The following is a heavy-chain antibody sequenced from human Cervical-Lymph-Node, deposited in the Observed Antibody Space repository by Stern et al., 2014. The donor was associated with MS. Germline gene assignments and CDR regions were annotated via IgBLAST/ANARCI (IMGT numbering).Heavy chain of an antibody. Sequence: VQLVESGAEVTKPGSSVKVSCKASGGTFSKVPSSWVRQAPGQGLEGMGGIFPVFGTPTYVQEFRGRVTITADVSTSTVYMELSSLRSDDTAVYYCALSSETSDRWYSLGYDLWGQGTLVTVSS. CDR1: GGTFSKVP. V-gene: IGHV1-69*01. J-gene: IGHJ5*02. CDR2: IFPVFGTP. CDR3: ALSSETSDRWYSLGYDL. D-gene: IGHD6-13*01.